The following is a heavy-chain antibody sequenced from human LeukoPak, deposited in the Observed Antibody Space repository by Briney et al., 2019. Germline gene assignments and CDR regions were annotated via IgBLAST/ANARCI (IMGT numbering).Heavy chain of an antibody. CDR3: PTGSQYSGYDPRYYYYYGMDV. CDR1: GYTLTELS. D-gene: IGHD5-12*01. V-gene: IGHV1-24*01. CDR2: FDPEDGET. J-gene: IGHJ6*02. Sequence: ASVKVSCKVSGYTLTELSMHWVRQAPGKGLEWMGGFDPEDGETIYAQKFQGRVTMTEDTSTDTAYMELSSLRSEDTAVYYCPTGSQYSGYDPRYYYYYGMDVWGQGTTVTVSS.